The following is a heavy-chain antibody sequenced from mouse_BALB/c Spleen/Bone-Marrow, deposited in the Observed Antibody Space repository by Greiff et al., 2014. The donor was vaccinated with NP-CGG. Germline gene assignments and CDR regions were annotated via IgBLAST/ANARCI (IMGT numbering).Heavy chain of an antibody. Sequence: QVQLKQSGAELVRPGSSVKISCKASGYAFSRFWMNWMKQRPGPGPEWIGQIYPGDGDTNYNGKFKGKATLTADMSSSTAYIQLSSLTSEDSAVYFCARDDFGPDYWGQGTTLTVSS. CDR3: ARDDFGPDY. J-gene: IGHJ2*01. D-gene: IGHD2-4*01. V-gene: IGHV1-80*01. CDR1: GYAFSRFW. CDR2: IYPGDGDT.